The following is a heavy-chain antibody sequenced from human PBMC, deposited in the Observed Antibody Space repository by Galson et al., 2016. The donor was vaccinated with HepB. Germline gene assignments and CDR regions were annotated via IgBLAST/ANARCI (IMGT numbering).Heavy chain of an antibody. V-gene: IGHV4-39*01. CDR1: GGSVSSSNYY. D-gene: IGHD4-11*01. CDR2: IYYSGTT. Sequence: SETLSLTCTVSGGSVSSSNYYWNWIRQPPGKGLEWIGSIYYSGTTYYTPSLESRVIISLDTSKNQFSLTLNSVTAADTALYYCARHVDYTNSFDFWGPGIVVTVSS. CDR3: ARHVDYTNSFDF. J-gene: IGHJ4*01.